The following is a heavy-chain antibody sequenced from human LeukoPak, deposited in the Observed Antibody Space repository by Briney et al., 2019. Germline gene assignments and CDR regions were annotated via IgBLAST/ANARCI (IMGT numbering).Heavy chain of an antibody. CDR3: ASLRFDWGFDP. D-gene: IGHD3-9*01. CDR2: ISYDGSNK. Sequence: QPGGSLRLSCAASGFTFSSYAMHWVRQAPGKGLEWVAVISYDGSNKYYADSVKGRFTISRDNSKNTLYLQMNSLRAEDTAVYYCASLRFDWGFDPWGQGTLVTVSS. J-gene: IGHJ5*02. V-gene: IGHV3-30-3*01. CDR1: GFTFSSYA.